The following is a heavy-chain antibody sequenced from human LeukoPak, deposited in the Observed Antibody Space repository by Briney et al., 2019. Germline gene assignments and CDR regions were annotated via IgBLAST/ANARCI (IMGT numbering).Heavy chain of an antibody. V-gene: IGHV3-23*01. J-gene: IGHJ4*02. Sequence: GGSLRLSCAASGFTFSSYAMNWVRQAPGKGLEWVSVISGSGGSTFYADSVKGRFTVSRDDSKNTLYLQMNSLRAEDTAVYYCAKDRGSSGWNPIDYWGQGTLVTVSS. D-gene: IGHD6-19*01. CDR3: AKDRGSSGWNPIDY. CDR2: ISGSGGST. CDR1: GFTFSSYA.